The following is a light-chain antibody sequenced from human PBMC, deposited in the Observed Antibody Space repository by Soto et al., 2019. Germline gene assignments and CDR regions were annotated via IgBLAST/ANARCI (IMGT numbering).Light chain of an antibody. CDR2: DAS. J-gene: IGKJ4*01. Sequence: EIVLTQSPATLSLSPGERATLSCRASESVGRKLAWYQQIPGQAPRLLIYDASSRATGIPARFSGSGSGTDFTLTISSLEPEDFAIYYCQPYNNWPLTFGGGTKVESK. CDR1: ESVGRK. V-gene: IGKV3-11*01. CDR3: QPYNNWPLT.